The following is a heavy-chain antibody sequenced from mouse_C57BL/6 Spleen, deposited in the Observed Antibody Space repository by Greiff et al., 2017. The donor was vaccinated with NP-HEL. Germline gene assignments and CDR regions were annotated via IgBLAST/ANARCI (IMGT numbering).Heavy chain of an antibody. D-gene: IGHD1-1*01. CDR1: GYTFTSYW. Sequence: QVQLQQSGAELVMPGASVKLSCKASGYTFTSYWMHWVKQRPGQGLEWIGEIDPSDSYTNYNQKFKGKSTLTVDKSSSTAYMQLSSLTSEDSAVYYCARHYGSSYDFDYWGQGTTLTVSS. V-gene: IGHV1-69*01. CDR2: IDPSDSYT. CDR3: ARHYGSSYDFDY. J-gene: IGHJ2*01.